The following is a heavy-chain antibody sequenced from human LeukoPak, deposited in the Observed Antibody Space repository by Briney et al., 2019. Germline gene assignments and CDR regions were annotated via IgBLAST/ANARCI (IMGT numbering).Heavy chain of an antibody. CDR3: ARGRTVTNDFDL. Sequence: APVKVSCTASGYTFDVYYIHWVRRAPGQGLEWMGIFNPSGSNTNYAQRFQGRVTLTRDTSTTTVYMDLSGLRPEDTAVYYCARGRTVTNDFDLWGRGTLLTVSS. V-gene: IGHV1-46*02. J-gene: IGHJ2*01. CDR1: GYTFDVYY. CDR2: FNPSGSNT. D-gene: IGHD4-17*01.